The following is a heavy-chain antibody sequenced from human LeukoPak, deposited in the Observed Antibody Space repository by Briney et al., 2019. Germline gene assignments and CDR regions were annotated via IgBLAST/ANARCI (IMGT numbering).Heavy chain of an antibody. J-gene: IGHJ5*02. CDR2: ISSSSSYT. CDR1: GFTFSSYE. Sequence: GGSLRLSCAASGFTFSSYEMNWVRQAPGKGLEWVSYISSSSSYTNYADSVKGRFTISRDNAKNSLYLQMNSLRAEDTAVYYCSRANGGIRYFDWYNWFDPWGQGTLVTVSS. CDR3: SRANGGIRYFDWYNWFDP. V-gene: IGHV3-21*05. D-gene: IGHD3-9*01.